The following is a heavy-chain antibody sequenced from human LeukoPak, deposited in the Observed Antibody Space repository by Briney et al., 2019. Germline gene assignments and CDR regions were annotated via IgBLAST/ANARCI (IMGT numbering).Heavy chain of an antibody. J-gene: IGHJ4*02. V-gene: IGHV3-23*01. D-gene: IGHD1-26*01. CDR1: GLTFRNYA. CDR2: ISGDGTET. CDR3: ARDEVGVGATHDY. Sequence: GGSLRLSCAASGLTFRNYAMSWVREAPGKGLEWVSTISGDGTETFFADSVKGRFTISRDNAKNTLYLQMNSLRAEDTAVYYCARDEVGVGATHDYWGQGTLVTVSS.